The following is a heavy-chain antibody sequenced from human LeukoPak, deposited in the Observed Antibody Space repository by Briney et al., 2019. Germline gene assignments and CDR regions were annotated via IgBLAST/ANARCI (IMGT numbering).Heavy chain of an antibody. Sequence: SETLSLTCTVSGGSISSYYWSWLRQPPGKGLEWIGYIYYSGSTNYNPSLKSRVTISVDTSKNQFSLKLGSVTAADTAVYYCARVSSSWSRNFDYWGQGTLVTVPS. J-gene: IGHJ4*02. CDR3: ARVSSSWSRNFDY. V-gene: IGHV4-59*01. CDR1: GGSISSYY. D-gene: IGHD6-13*01. CDR2: IYYSGST.